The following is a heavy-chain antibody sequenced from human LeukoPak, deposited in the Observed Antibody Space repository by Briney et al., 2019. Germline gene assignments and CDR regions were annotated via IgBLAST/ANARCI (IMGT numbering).Heavy chain of an antibody. D-gene: IGHD3-22*01. CDR1: GFTFSSYG. Sequence: GRSLRLSCAASGFTFSSYGMHWVRQPPGKGLEWVAVISYDGSNKYYADSVKGRFTISRDNSKNTLYLQMNSLRAEDTAVYYCAKAEEGYDSSGYYEDYWGQGTLVTVSS. CDR3: AKAEEGYDSSGYYEDY. J-gene: IGHJ4*02. V-gene: IGHV3-30*18. CDR2: ISYDGSNK.